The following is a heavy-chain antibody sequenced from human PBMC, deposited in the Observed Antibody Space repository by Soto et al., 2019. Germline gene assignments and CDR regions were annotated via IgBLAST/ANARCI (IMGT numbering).Heavy chain of an antibody. CDR3: ARYDSSGYYWPYYYYGMDV. V-gene: IGHV3-21*01. Sequence: GGSLGLSCAASGCTFSTYSMNWVRQAPGKGLEWVSSISSSSSYIYYADSVKGRFTISRDNAKNSLYLQMNSLRAEDTAVYYCARYDSSGYYWPYYYYGMDVWGQGTTVTVSS. CDR2: ISSSSSYI. J-gene: IGHJ6*02. D-gene: IGHD3-22*01. CDR1: GCTFSTYS.